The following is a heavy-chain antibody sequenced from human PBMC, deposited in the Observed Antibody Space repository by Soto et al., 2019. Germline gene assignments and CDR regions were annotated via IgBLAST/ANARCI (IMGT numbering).Heavy chain of an antibody. D-gene: IGHD3-22*01. J-gene: IGHJ4*02. CDR3: VRHHYYDSSGYPGFDY. CDR1: GYSFTSYW. V-gene: IGHV5-10-1*01. CDR2: IDPSDSYT. Sequence: PGESLKISCKGSGYSFTSYWISWVRQMPGKGLEWMGRIDPSDSYTNYSPSFQGHVALSADKSISTAYLQWSSLKASDTAMYYCVRHHYYDSSGYPGFDYWGQGTLVTVSS.